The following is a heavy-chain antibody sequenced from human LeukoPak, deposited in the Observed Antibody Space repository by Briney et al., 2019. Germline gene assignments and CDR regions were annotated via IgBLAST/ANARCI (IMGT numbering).Heavy chain of an antibody. CDR3: ERALVDGYKELGY. V-gene: IGHV1-18*01. CDR1: GYTFTTYG. CDR2: ISAYNGNT. J-gene: IGHJ4*02. Sequence: GASVKVSCKASGYTFTTYGITWVRQAPGQGLEWMGWISAYNGNTNYAQKLQGRVTMTTDTSTSTAYMELRSLRSDDTAVYYCERALVDGYKELGYWGQGTLVTVSS. D-gene: IGHD5-24*01.